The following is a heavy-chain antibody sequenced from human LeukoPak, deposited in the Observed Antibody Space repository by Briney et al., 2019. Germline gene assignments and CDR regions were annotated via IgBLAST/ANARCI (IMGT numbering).Heavy chain of an antibody. Sequence: SETLSLTCSVSGGSISSNNNYWSWIRQPAGKGLEWIGRIYTSGSTNYNPSLKSRVTISVDTSKNQFSLKLSSVTAADTAVYYCARGNYGMDVWGQGTTVTVSS. CDR3: ARGNYGMDV. CDR1: GGSISSNNNY. J-gene: IGHJ6*02. V-gene: IGHV4-61*02. CDR2: IYTSGST.